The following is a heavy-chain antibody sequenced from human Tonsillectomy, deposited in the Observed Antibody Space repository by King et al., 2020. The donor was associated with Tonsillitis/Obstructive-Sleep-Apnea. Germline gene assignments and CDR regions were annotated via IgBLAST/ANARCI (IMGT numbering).Heavy chain of an antibody. D-gene: IGHD5-18*01. J-gene: IGHJ4*02. CDR3: ARDHRIQLLDY. CDR1: GFTFSSYE. Sequence: VQLVESGGGLVQPGGSLRLSCAASGFTFSSYEMNWVHQAPGKGLEWVSYISSSGSTIYYADSVKGRFTISRDNAKNSLYLQMNSLRAEDTAVYYCARDHRIQLLDYWGQGTLVTVSS. CDR2: ISSSGSTI. V-gene: IGHV3-48*03.